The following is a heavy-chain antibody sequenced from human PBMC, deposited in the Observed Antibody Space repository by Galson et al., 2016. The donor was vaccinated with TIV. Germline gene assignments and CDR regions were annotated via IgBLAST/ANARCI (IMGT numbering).Heavy chain of an antibody. CDR3: ARLPIGNCTSMTCYMWGYFDY. Sequence: LRLSCAASGFTVSSNYMSWVRQAPGKGLEWVSVISAGDITYYTDSVKGRFTISRDNSKNTLYLQMNSLRAEDTAVYYCARLPIGNCTSMTCYMWGYFDYWGQGTPVTVSS. J-gene: IGHJ4*02. V-gene: IGHV3-66*04. CDR1: GFTVSSNY. CDR2: ISAGDIT. D-gene: IGHD2-2*02.